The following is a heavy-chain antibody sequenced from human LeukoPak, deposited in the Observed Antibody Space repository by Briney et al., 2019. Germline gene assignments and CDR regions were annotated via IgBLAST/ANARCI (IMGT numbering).Heavy chain of an antibody. Sequence: GGSLRLSCAASGFTFSSYAMSWVRQAPGKGLEWVSAISGSGGSTYYADSVKDRFTISRDNSKNTLYLQMNSLRAEDTVVYYCAKDAPVNIVVVPAANSWGQGTLVTVSS. D-gene: IGHD2-2*01. CDR1: GFTFSSYA. CDR2: ISGSGGST. J-gene: IGHJ4*02. CDR3: AKDAPVNIVVVPAANS. V-gene: IGHV3-23*01.